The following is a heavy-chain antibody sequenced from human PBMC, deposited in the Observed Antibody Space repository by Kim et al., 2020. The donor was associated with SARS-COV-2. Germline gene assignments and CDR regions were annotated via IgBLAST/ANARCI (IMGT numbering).Heavy chain of an antibody. Sequence: GGSLRLSCAASGFTFSSYAMHWVRQAPGKGLEWVAVISYDGSNKYYADSVKGRFTISRDNSKNTLYLQMNSLRAEDTAVYYCARDGRKYGPIGFDIWGQGTMVTVSS. CDR1: GFTFSSYA. V-gene: IGHV3-30*04. D-gene: IGHD4-17*01. J-gene: IGHJ3*02. CDR3: ARDGRKYGPIGFDI. CDR2: ISYDGSNK.